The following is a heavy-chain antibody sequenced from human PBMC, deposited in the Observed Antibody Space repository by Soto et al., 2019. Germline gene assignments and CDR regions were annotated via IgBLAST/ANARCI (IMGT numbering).Heavy chain of an antibody. CDR1: GYSFITYW. J-gene: IGHJ6*02. Sequence: GESLKISCKGSGYSFITYWIVWVRQMPGKGLEWMGIIYPGDSDTRYSPSFQGQVTISADESITTAYLQWSSLKASDTAMYYCARVSGHYLAYGMDVWGQGTTVTVSS. D-gene: IGHD6-19*01. V-gene: IGHV5-51*01. CDR2: IYPGDSDT. CDR3: ARVSGHYLAYGMDV.